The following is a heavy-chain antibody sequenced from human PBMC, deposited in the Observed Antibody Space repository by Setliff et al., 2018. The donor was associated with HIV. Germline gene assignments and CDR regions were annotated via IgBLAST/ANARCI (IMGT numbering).Heavy chain of an antibody. CDR1: GGTFSSFA. D-gene: IGHD2-2*01. CDR3: ARGRRVVPAAESNWFDP. Sequence: SVKVSCKASGGTFSSFAISRVRQAPGQGLEWMGEIIPVFGTLNYAQKFQGRVTITADELTGTAYMDLTNLRPEDTAVYYCARGRRVVPAAESNWFDPWGQGTLVTVSS. J-gene: IGHJ5*02. V-gene: IGHV1-69*13. CDR2: IIPVFGTL.